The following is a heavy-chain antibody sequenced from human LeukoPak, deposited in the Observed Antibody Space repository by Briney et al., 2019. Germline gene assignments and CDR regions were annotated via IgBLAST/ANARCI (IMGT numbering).Heavy chain of an antibody. J-gene: IGHJ6*02. CDR1: GFTFSSYA. D-gene: IGHD6-19*01. CDR3: ARKKSGCFFSLCAGMDF. Sequence: GGSLRLSCAASGFTFSSYAMHWVRQAPGKGLEWVAVISYDGSNKYYADSVKGRFTISRDNSKNTLYLQMNSLRAEDTAVYYCARKKSGCFFSLCAGMDFWAQGPTFPLPS. V-gene: IGHV3-30*04. CDR2: ISYDGSNK.